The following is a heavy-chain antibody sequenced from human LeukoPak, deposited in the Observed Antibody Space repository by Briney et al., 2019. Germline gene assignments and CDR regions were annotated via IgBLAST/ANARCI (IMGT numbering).Heavy chain of an antibody. Sequence: SETLSLTCAVSGGSISSSNWWSWVRQPPGKGLEWIGEIYHSGSTNYNPSLKGRVTISVDKSKNQFSLKLSSVTAADTAVYYCARRSSIAARSPFDYWGQGTLVTVSS. CDR3: ARRSSIAARSPFDY. D-gene: IGHD6-6*01. J-gene: IGHJ4*02. V-gene: IGHV4-4*02. CDR2: IYHSGST. CDR1: GGSISSSNW.